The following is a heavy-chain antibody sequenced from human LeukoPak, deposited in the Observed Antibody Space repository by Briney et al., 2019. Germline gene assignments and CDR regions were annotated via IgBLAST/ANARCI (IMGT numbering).Heavy chain of an antibody. V-gene: IGHV5-51*01. CDR2: IYPGDSDT. CDR1: GYSFTSYW. J-gene: IGHJ3*02. Sequence: GESLKVSCKGSGYSFTSYWIGWVRQMPGKGLEWMGIIYPGDSDTRYSPSFQGQVTTSADKSISTAYLQWSSLKASDTAMYYCASTIVVVPAAENAFDIWGQGTMVTVSS. D-gene: IGHD2-2*01. CDR3: ASTIVVVPAAENAFDI.